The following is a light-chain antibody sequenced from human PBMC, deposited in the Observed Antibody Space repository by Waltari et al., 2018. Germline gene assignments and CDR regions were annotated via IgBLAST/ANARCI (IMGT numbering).Light chain of an antibody. CDR2: EGS. J-gene: IGLJ1*01. CDR1: RSDVWSYNF. Sequence: QSALTQPASVSGSPGQSITISCTGTRSDVWSYNFCFWYQHHPGKAPKLMIFEGSRRPSGISNRFSGSKSGNTASLTISGLQAEDEADYYCCSYAGSRTYVFGAGTKVTVL. CDR3: CSYAGSRTYV. V-gene: IGLV2-23*01.